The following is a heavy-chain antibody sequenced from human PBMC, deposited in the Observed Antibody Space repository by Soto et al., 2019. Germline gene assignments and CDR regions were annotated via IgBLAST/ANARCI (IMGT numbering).Heavy chain of an antibody. CDR1: GFTVSSNY. CDR2: IKSKTDGGTT. J-gene: IGHJ6*02. V-gene: IGHV3-15*01. D-gene: IGHD3-9*01. Sequence: GGSLRLSCAASGFTVSSNYMSWVRQAPGKGLEWVGRIKSKTDGGTTDYAAPVKGRFTISRDDSKNTLYLQMNSLKTEDTAVYYCTTGDTIFLYGMDVWGQGTTVTVSS. CDR3: TTGDTIFLYGMDV.